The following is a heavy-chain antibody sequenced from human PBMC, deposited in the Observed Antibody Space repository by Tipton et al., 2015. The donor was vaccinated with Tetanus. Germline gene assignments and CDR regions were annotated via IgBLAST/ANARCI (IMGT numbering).Heavy chain of an antibody. CDR3: AGVTAQRTELYFEH. V-gene: IGHV4-59*01. CDR2: VYYTGDT. Sequence: TLSLTCAVHGGSSSSFYWSWIRQPPGKGLEWVGYVYYTGDTNYNPSLKSRVTISMDRSENQISLKMTSVTAADTAVYYCAGVTAQRTELYFEHWGQGTQVTVSS. CDR1: GGSSSSFY. D-gene: IGHD2-8*02. J-gene: IGHJ1*01.